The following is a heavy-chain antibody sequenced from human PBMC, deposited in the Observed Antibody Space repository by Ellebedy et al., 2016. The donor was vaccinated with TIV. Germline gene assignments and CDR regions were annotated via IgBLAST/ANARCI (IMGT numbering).Heavy chain of an antibody. J-gene: IGHJ3*01. D-gene: IGHD3-22*01. Sequence: PSETLSLTCAVSGVSITSHFWTWIRQPAGGGLEWIGRLHPSGTPNYNPSLKSRVIMSRATSQDQFSLKFSSVTAADTAVDYCARHGPQWFDAFDLWGQGTLVTVSS. V-gene: IGHV4-4*07. CDR3: ARHGPQWFDAFDL. CDR2: LHPSGTP. CDR1: GVSITSHF.